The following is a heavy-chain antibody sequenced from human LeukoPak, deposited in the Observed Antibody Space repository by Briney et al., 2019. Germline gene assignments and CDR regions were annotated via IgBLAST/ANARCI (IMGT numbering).Heavy chain of an antibody. CDR2: IWYDGSNK. D-gene: IGHD5-12*01. CDR3: ARAYSGYDAGPFDY. J-gene: IGHJ4*02. Sequence: GGSLRLSCAASGFTFSSYGVHWVRQAPGKGLEWVAVIWYDGSNKYYADSVKGRFTISRDNSKNTLYLQMNSLRAEDTAVYYCARAYSGYDAGPFDYWGQGTLVTVSS. CDR1: GFTFSSYG. V-gene: IGHV3-33*01.